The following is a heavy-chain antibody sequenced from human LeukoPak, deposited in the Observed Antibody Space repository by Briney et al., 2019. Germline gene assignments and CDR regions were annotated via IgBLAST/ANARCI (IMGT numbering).Heavy chain of an antibody. J-gene: IGHJ6*02. CDR3: ARHGPYSGNYYYGMDV. D-gene: IGHD1-26*01. CDR2: IYPGDSDA. CDR1: GYTFTNYW. V-gene: IGHV5-51*01. Sequence: TGESLQISCQGSGYTFTNYWIGWVRQLPGKGLEWMGIIYPGDSDATYSPSFQGQVTISADKSISTAYLQWSSLKASDTAMYYCARHGPYSGNYYYGMDVWGQGTTVTVSS.